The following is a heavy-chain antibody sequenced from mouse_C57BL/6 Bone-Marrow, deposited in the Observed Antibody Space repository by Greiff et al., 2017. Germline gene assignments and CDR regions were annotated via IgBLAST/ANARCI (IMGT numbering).Heavy chain of an antibody. V-gene: IGHV1-69*01. CDR1: GYTFTSYW. D-gene: IGHD1-1*01. CDR2: IDPSDSYT. J-gene: IGHJ2*01. Sequence: VQLQQSGAELVMPGASVKLSCKASGYTFTSYWMHWVKQRPGQGLEWIGEIDPSDSYTNYTQTLKGKSTLTVDKSSSTAYMQLSSLTSEDSAVXYCAREGITTVVAHFDYWGQGTTLTVSS. CDR3: AREGITTVVAHFDY.